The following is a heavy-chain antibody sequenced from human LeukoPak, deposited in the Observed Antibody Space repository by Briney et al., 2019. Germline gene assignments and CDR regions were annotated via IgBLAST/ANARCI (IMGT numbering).Heavy chain of an antibody. CDR1: GFTVSSNH. CDR3: ARDDSLSYSSGQRF. Sequence: PGGSLRLSCAASGFTVSSNHMSWVRQAPGKGLEWVSVIYSGGSTYYADSVKGRFTISRDNSKNTLYLQMNSLRAEDTAVYYCARDDSLSYSSGQRFWGQGTMVTVSS. CDR2: IYSGGST. D-gene: IGHD6-19*01. J-gene: IGHJ3*01. V-gene: IGHV3-53*01.